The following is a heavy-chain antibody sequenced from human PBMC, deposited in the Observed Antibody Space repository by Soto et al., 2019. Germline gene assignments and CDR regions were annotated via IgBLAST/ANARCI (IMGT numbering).Heavy chain of an antibody. D-gene: IGHD2-2*01. CDR2: IYYSGST. CDR1: GGSISSGGYY. CDR3: AREVGDCSSTSCPADYYYGMDV. V-gene: IGHV4-31*03. J-gene: IGHJ6*02. Sequence: QVQLQESGPGLVKPSQTLSLTCTVSGGSISSGGYYWSWIRQHPGKGLEWIGYIYYSGSTYYNPSLKSRVTISVDTSTNQFSLKLSSVTAADTAVYFCAREVGDCSSTSCPADYYYGMDVWGQGTTVTASS.